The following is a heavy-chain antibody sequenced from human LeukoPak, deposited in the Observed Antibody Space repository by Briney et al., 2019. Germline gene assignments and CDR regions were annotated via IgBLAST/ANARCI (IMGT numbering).Heavy chain of an antibody. CDR1: GYAFTSYA. Sequence: ASVKVSCKASGYAFTSYAMHWVRQAPGQRLEWMGWINAGNGNTKYSQKFQGRVTITRDTSASTAYMELSSLRSEDTAVYYCAREPVPGGWFDPWGQGTLVTVSS. J-gene: IGHJ5*02. CDR3: AREPVPGGWFDP. D-gene: IGHD3-10*01. V-gene: IGHV1-3*01. CDR2: INAGNGNT.